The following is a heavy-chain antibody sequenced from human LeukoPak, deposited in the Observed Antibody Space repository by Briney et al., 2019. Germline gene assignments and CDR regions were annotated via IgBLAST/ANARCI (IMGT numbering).Heavy chain of an antibody. CDR2: IYWTGST. CDR1: GGSIGSSGYY. V-gene: IGHV4-39*07. D-gene: IGHD1-26*01. J-gene: IGHJ3*02. Sequence: PSETLSLTCTVSGGSIGSSGYYWGWIRQTPGKGLEWIGSIYWTGSTYYNPSLESRVTMSIDTSKNQFSLKLTSVTAADTAVYYCARERGNLRGDAFDIWGQGTMVTVSS. CDR3: ARERGNLRGDAFDI.